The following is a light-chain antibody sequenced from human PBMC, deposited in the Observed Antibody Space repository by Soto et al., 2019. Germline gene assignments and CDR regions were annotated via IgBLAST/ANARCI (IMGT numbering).Light chain of an antibody. V-gene: IGKV1-5*01. CDR2: GAS. Sequence: DIHMNQSPPTLSASVGDRVTITCRASQSIRHYLAWYQQMPGKAPKLLIYGASTLQSGVPSRFSGSGSGTEFTLTISSLQPDDFGTYFCQHHNSYSQTFGQGTKV. J-gene: IGKJ1*01. CDR1: QSIRHY. CDR3: QHHNSYSQT.